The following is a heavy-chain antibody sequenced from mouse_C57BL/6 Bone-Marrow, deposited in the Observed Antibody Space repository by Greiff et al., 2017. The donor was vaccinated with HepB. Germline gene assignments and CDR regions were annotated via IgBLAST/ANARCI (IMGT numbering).Heavy chain of an antibody. J-gene: IGHJ1*03. D-gene: IGHD1-1*01. CDR3: TRDTTVVDFDV. Sequence: VKVVESGAELVRPGASVTLSCKASGYTFTDYEMHWVKQTPVHGLEWIGAIDPETGGTAYNQKFKGKAILTADKSSSTAYMELRSLTSEDSAVYYCTRDTTVVDFDVWGTGTTVTVSS. CDR2: IDPETGGT. V-gene: IGHV1-15*01. CDR1: GYTFTDYE.